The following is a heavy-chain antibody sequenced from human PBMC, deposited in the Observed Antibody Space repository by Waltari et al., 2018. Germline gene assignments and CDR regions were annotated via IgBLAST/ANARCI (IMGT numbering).Heavy chain of an antibody. J-gene: IGHJ4*02. CDR3: AKELRGYYLES. CDR1: GFTFSSYA. Sequence: QVQLVESGGGVVQPGGSLRVSCAASGFTFSSYAMHCVRQAPGKGLEWGAFISYDVSSQYYADSVKGRFTISRDSSKDTLDLQMNGLRGDDTAVYYCAKELRGYYLESWGLGTLVTVST. V-gene: IGHV3-30*02. CDR2: ISYDVSSQ.